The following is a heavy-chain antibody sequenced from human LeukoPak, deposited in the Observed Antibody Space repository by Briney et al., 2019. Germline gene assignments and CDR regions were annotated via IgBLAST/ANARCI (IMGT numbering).Heavy chain of an antibody. CDR3: ASPYCSSTSCYGRSDYYGMDV. V-gene: IGHV1-69*04. J-gene: IGHJ6*02. Sequence: SVKVSCKAPGGTFSSYAISWVRQAPGQGLEWMGRIIPILGIANYAQKFQGRVTITADKSTSTAYMELSSLRSEDTAVYYCASPYCSSTSCYGRSDYYGMDVWGQGTTVTVSS. D-gene: IGHD2-2*01. CDR2: IIPILGIA. CDR1: GGTFSSYA.